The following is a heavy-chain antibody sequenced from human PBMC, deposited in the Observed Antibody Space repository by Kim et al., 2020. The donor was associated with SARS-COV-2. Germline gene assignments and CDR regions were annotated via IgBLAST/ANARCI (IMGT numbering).Heavy chain of an antibody. D-gene: IGHD6-19*01. CDR3: ARHVLPVAGPGPLDY. V-gene: IGHV5-10-1*01. J-gene: IGHJ4*02. CDR1: GYSFTKYW. CDR2: IDPTDSYT. Sequence: GESLKISCKGSGYSFTKYWISWVRQMPGKGLEWMGRIDPTDSYTNYGPSFRGHVTISIDKSLRTAYLQWSSLKASDTAMYYCARHVLPVAGPGPLDYWGQGTLVTVSS.